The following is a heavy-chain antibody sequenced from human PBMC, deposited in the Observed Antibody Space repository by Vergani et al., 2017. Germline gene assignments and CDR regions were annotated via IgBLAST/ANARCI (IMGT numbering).Heavy chain of an antibody. D-gene: IGHD3-22*01. V-gene: IGHV4-38-2*01. CDR3: ARQRGYYDSSSYYFDWFDP. J-gene: IGHJ5*02. Sequence: QVQLQESGPGLVKPSETLSLNCAVTGYSISRGYYWGWIRQPPGKGLEWIGIVDHTGSTYYNPSLKSRVTISVDTSKNQFSLRLSSVTTADTSVYYCARQRGYYDSSSYYFDWFDPWGQGTLVTVSS. CDR1: GYSISRGYY. CDR2: VDHTGST.